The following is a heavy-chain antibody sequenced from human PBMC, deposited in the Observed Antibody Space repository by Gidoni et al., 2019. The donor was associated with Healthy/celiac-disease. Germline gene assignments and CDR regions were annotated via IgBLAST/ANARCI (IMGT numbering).Heavy chain of an antibody. J-gene: IGHJ2*01. D-gene: IGHD2-2*02. V-gene: IGHV1-69*01. Sequence: QVQLVQSGAEVKKPGSSVTVSCKASGGTFSSYAISWVRQAPGQGLEWMGGIIPIFGTANYEQKFQGRVTITADESTSTAYMELSSLRSEDTAVYYCARAFGYCSSTSCYTGWYFDLWGRGTLVTVSS. CDR3: ARAFGYCSSTSCYTGWYFDL. CDR1: GGTFSSYA. CDR2: IIPIFGTA.